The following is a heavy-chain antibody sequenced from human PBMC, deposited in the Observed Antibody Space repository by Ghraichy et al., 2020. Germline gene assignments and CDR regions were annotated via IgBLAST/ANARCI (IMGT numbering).Heavy chain of an antibody. D-gene: IGHD2-21*02. CDR1: GFTFSSYA. V-gene: IGHV3-23*01. Sequence: GESLNISCAASGFTFSSYAMSWVRQAPGKGLEWVSAISGSGGSTYYADSVKGRFTISRDNSKNTLYLQMNSLRAEDTAVYYCAKDQETVTGIFDYWGQGTLVTVSS. J-gene: IGHJ4*02. CDR3: AKDQETVTGIFDY. CDR2: ISGSGGST.